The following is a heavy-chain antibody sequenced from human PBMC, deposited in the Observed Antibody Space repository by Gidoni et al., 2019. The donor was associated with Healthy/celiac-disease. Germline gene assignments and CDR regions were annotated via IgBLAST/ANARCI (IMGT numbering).Heavy chain of an antibody. CDR1: GGTFSSYA. CDR3: ARVYQQLHYYYYGMDV. V-gene: IGHV1-69*01. CDR2: IIPIFGTA. Sequence: QVQLVQSGAEVKKPGSSVKVSCKDSGGTFSSYAISWVRQAPGQGLEWMGGIIPIFGTATYAQKFQGRVTITADESTSTAYMELSSLRSEYTAVYYCARVYQQLHYYYYGMDVWGQGTTVTVSS. D-gene: IGHD6-13*01. J-gene: IGHJ6*02.